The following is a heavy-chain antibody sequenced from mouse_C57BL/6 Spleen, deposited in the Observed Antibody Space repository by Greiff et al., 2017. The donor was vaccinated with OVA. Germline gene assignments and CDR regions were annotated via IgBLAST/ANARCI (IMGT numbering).Heavy chain of an antibody. CDR2: IWWDDDK. V-gene: IGHV8-8*01. J-gene: IGHJ3*01. CDR1: GFSLSTFGMG. Sequence: QVQLKVSGPGILQPSQTLSLTCSFSGFSLSTFGMGVGWIRQPSGKGLEWLAHIWWDDDKYYNPALKSRITISKDTSKNQVFRKIANVDTADTATYYWARMGNPGWIGMSYDYYGFAYWGQGTLVTVSA. D-gene: IGHD1-2*01. CDR3: ARMGNPGWIGMSYDYYGFAY.